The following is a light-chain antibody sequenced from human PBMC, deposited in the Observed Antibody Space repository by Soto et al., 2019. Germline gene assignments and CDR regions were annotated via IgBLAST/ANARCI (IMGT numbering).Light chain of an antibody. Sequence: DIQMTQSPSSLSASTGDRVTITCRASQGISSYLAWYQQKPGKAPKLLIYKASTLKSGVPSRFSGSGSGTEFTLTISSLQPDDFATYYCQHYNSYSEAFGQRAKV. CDR1: QGISSY. J-gene: IGKJ1*01. CDR3: QHYNSYSEA. V-gene: IGKV1-5*03. CDR2: KAS.